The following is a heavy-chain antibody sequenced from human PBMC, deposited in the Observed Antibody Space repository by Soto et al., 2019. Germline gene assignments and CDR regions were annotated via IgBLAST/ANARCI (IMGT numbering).Heavy chain of an antibody. Sequence: QVQLVQSGAEVKKPGSSVKVSCKASGGTFSSYAISWVRQAPGQGLEWMGGIIPIFVTANYAQKFQGRVTITADESTSTADMELSSLRSEDTAVYYCARDHCSGGICYSDYGMDVWGQGTTVTVSS. V-gene: IGHV1-69*12. D-gene: IGHD2-15*01. CDR1: GGTFSSYA. J-gene: IGHJ6*01. CDR3: ARDHCSGGICYSDYGMDV. CDR2: IIPIFVTA.